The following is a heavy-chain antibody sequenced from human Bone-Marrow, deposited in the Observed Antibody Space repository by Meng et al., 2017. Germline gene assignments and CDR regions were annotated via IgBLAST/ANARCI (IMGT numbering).Heavy chain of an antibody. V-gene: IGHV3-15*01. Sequence: VPLVGSGGGLVKPGGSLRRSCVASGLSFTDAWMSWVRQAPGKWLEWVGRIKRNSDGGTIDYAAPVKGRFTISRDDSKNTLYLQMDSLITEDTAVYFCATGAAAADHWGQGTLVTVSS. CDR2: IKRNSDGGTI. J-gene: IGHJ4*02. D-gene: IGHD6-13*01. CDR1: GLSFTDAW. CDR3: ATGAAAADH.